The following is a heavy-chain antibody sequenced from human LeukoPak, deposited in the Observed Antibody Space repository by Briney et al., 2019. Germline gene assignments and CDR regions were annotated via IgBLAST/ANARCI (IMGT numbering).Heavy chain of an antibody. CDR1: GFTFTTSW. Sequence: GGSLRLSCSASGFTFTTSWMNWVRQAPGKGLEWLASITPNASETYYVESVRGRFTISRDDDKNSVYLQMNSLRAEDTAVYFCARDRAFKAFDYWGQGNLVSVSS. CDR3: ARDRAFKAFDY. V-gene: IGHV3-7*01. CDR2: ITPNASET. J-gene: IGHJ4*02.